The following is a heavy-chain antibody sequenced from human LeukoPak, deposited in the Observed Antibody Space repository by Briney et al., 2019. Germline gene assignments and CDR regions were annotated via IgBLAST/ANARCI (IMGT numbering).Heavy chain of an antibody. D-gene: IGHD6-13*01. CDR2: IYYSGST. J-gene: IGHJ6*02. CDR3: ARQQLAYYYGMDV. CDR1: GGSISSSSYY. Sequence: SETLSLTCTVSGGSISSSSYYWGWIRQPPGKGLEWIGSIYYSGSTYYNPSLKSRVTISVDTSKNQFSLKLSSETAADTAVYYCARQQLAYYYGMDVWGQGTTVTVSS. V-gene: IGHV4-39*01.